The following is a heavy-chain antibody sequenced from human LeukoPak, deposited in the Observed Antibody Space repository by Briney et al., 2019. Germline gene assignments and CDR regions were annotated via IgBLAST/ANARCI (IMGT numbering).Heavy chain of an antibody. V-gene: IGHV5-51*01. J-gene: IGHJ5*02. D-gene: IGHD2-15*01. CDR2: IYPGDSDT. Sequence: ASVKVSCKASGYSFTSYWIGWVRQMPGKGLEWMGIIYPGDSDTRYSPSFQGQVTISADKSISTAYLQWSSLKASDTAMYYCARRNALGYCSGGSCYSDLNWFDPWGQGTLVTVSS. CDR3: ARRNALGYCSGGSCYSDLNWFDP. CDR1: GYSFTSYW.